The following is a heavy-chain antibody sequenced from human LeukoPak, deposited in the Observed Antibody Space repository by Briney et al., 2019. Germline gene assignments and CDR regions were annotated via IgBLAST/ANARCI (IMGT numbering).Heavy chain of an antibody. CDR3: TKDYDYDYAYDGTYLAGVFDS. CDR1: GFTFDDYA. CDR2: ISGDGGNT. Sequence: GGSLRLSCAASGFTFDDYAMHWVRQVPGKGLEWVSLISGDGGNTHYGDSVKGRFTISRDNSKNSLYLQMNSLKTEDSALYYCTKDYDYDYAYDGTYLAGVFDSWGQGTLVTVSA. J-gene: IGHJ4*02. V-gene: IGHV3-43*02. D-gene: IGHD5-12*01.